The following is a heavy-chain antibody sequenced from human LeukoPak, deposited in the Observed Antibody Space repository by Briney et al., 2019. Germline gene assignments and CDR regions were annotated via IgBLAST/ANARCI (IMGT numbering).Heavy chain of an antibody. V-gene: IGHV1-46*01. D-gene: IGHD3-22*01. CDR1: GGTFSSYA. CDR2: INPSGGST. J-gene: IGHJ4*02. Sequence: ASLKVSCKASGGTFSSYAISWVRQAPGQGLEWRGIINPSGGSTSYAQKFQGRVTMTRDMSTSTVYMELSSLRSEDTAVYYCARATYYYDSSGYPYFDYWGQGTLVTVSS. CDR3: ARATYYYDSSGYPYFDY.